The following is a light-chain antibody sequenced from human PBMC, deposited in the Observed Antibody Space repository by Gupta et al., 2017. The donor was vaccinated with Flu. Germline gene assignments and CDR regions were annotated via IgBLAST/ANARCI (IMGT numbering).Light chain of an antibody. Sequence: GESAPPCCTSTQGVSVNLAWYQQKPGQAPRLLIYAASTRATGVPDRFRGSGSGTQFTLTIPSLESEDVAVYYCQQHNHLPPAFGGGTKVEIK. CDR3: QQHNHLPPA. V-gene: IGKV3-15*01. CDR1: QGVSVN. CDR2: AAS. J-gene: IGKJ4*01.